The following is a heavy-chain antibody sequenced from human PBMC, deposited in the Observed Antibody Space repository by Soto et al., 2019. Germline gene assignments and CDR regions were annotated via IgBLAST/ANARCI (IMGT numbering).Heavy chain of an antibody. J-gene: IGHJ5*02. D-gene: IGHD5-12*01. CDR3: ARETSSPRGYSGYGSSAFDP. V-gene: IGHV1-2*02. CDR1: GYTFTGYY. Sequence: GASVKVSCKASGYTFTGYYMHWVRQAPGQGLEWMGWINPNSGGTNYAQKFQGRVTMTRDTSISTAYMELSRLRSDDTAVYYCARETSSPRGYSGYGSSAFDPWGQGTLVTVSS. CDR2: INPNSGGT.